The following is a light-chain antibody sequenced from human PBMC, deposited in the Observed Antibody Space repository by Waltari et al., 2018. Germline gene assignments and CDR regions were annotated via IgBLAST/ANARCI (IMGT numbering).Light chain of an antibody. V-gene: IGKV1-5*03. CDR3: QQYNDYPLT. J-gene: IGKJ4*01. CDR1: QIISTW. Sequence: DIQMTQSPSTLSASVGDRVTITCRASQIISTWLAWYQQKPGKAPKLLFYKASGLESGVPSRFSGSGSGTEFTLPISSLQPDDFATYYCQQYNDYPLTFGGGTKVEIK. CDR2: KAS.